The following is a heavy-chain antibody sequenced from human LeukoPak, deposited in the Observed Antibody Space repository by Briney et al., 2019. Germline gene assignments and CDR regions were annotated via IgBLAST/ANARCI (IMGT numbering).Heavy chain of an antibody. V-gene: IGHV3-21*01. Sequence: GGSLRLSCAASGFTFSSYSMNWVRQAPGKGLEWASSISSSSSYIYYADSVKGRFTISRDNAKNSLYLQMNSLRAEDTAVYYCARDWVLGAFEIWGQGTMVTVSS. D-gene: IGHD3-16*01. J-gene: IGHJ3*02. CDR2: ISSSSSYI. CDR3: ARDWVLGAFEI. CDR1: GFTFSSYS.